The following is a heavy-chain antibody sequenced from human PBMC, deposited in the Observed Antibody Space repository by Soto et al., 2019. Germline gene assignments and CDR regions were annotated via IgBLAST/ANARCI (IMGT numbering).Heavy chain of an antibody. Sequence: GASVKVSCKASGYTLTSYGISWVRQAPGQGLEWMGWISAYNGNTNYAQKLQGRVTMTTDTSTSTAYMELRSLRSDDTAVYYCARDPFKAAAGINWFDPWGQGNLVTVSS. CDR1: GYTLTSYG. D-gene: IGHD6-13*01. CDR2: ISAYNGNT. CDR3: ARDPFKAAAGINWFDP. V-gene: IGHV1-18*01. J-gene: IGHJ5*02.